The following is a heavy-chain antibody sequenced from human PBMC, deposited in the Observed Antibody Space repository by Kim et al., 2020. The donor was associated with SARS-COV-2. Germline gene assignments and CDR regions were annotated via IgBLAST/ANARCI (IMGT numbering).Heavy chain of an antibody. Sequence: GGSLRLSCAASGFTFSSYAMSWVRQAPGKGLEWVSAISGSGGSTYYADSVKGRFTISRDNSKNTLYLQMNSLRAEDTAVYYCAKDAIREKYYDILTGYYNGRVLDYWGQGTLVTVSS. J-gene: IGHJ4*02. D-gene: IGHD3-9*01. CDR1: GFTFSSYA. CDR3: AKDAIREKYYDILTGYYNGRVLDY. V-gene: IGHV3-23*01. CDR2: ISGSGGST.